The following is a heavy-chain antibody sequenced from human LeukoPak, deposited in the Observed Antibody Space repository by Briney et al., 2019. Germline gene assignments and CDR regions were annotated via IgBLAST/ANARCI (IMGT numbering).Heavy chain of an antibody. CDR1: GGSFSGYY. CDR2: INHSGST. V-gene: IGHV4-34*01. J-gene: IGHJ5*02. CDR3: AREVRRDGYKNKGFVP. D-gene: IGHD5-24*01. Sequence: SETLSLTCAVYGGSFSGYYWSWIRQPPGKGLEWIGEINHSGSTNYNPSLKSRVTISVDTSKNQFSLKLSSVTAADTAVYYCAREVRRDGYKNKGFVPWGQGTLVTVSS.